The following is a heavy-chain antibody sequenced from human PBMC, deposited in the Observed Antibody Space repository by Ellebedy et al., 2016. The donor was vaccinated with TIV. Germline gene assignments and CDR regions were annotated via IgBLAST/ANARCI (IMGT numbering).Heavy chain of an antibody. D-gene: IGHD4-17*01. Sequence: GESLKISCGAFGFTFSTYAISWVRQSPEKGLEWVSAISGSGDNTYYGDSMKGRVTISRDNSKNIVYLQMNNLRAEDTAVYYCVKEAMLRGPNWFDPWGQGTLVTVSS. CDR3: VKEAMLRGPNWFDP. J-gene: IGHJ5*02. CDR1: GFTFSTYA. CDR2: ISGSGDNT. V-gene: IGHV3-23*01.